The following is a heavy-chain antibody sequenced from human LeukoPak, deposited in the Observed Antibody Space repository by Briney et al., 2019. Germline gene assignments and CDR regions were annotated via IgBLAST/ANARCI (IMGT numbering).Heavy chain of an antibody. J-gene: IGHJ6*03. Sequence: SETLSLTCTVSGGSISSSSYYWGWIRQPPGKGLEWIGSIYYSGSTYYNPSLKSRVTISVDTSKNQFSLKLSSVTAADTAVYYCASKTVVVAATPENYMDVWGKGTTVTVSS. CDR2: IYYSGST. D-gene: IGHD2-15*01. V-gene: IGHV4-39*07. CDR1: GGSISSSSYY. CDR3: ASKTVVVAATPENYMDV.